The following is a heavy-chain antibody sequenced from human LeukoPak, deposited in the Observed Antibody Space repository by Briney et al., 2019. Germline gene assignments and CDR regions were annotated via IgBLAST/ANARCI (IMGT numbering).Heavy chain of an antibody. J-gene: IGHJ4*02. CDR1: GYSISSGYY. D-gene: IGHD1-1*01. CDR3: ARDWNRYAY. CDR2: IYHSGST. V-gene: IGHV4-38-2*02. Sequence: SETLSLTCTVSGYSISSGYYWGWIRQPPGKGLEWIGSIYHSGSTYYNPSLKSRVTISVDTSKSQFSLYMDSVTAADTAVYYCARDWNRYAYWGQGTLVTVSS.